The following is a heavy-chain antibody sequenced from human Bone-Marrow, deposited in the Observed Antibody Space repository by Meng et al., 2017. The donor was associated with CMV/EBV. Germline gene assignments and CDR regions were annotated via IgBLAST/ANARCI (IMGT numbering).Heavy chain of an antibody. V-gene: IGHV3-7*01. CDR3: ARIVNVIAAAGTGYYGMDV. CDR1: GFTFSSYW. CDR2: IKQDGSEK. J-gene: IGHJ6*02. D-gene: IGHD6-13*01. Sequence: GEFLKISCAASGFTFSSYWMSWVRQAPGKGLEWVANIKQDGSEKYYVDSVKGRFTISRDNAKNSLYLQVNSLRAEDTAVYYCARIVNVIAAAGTGYYGMDVWGQGTTVTVSS.